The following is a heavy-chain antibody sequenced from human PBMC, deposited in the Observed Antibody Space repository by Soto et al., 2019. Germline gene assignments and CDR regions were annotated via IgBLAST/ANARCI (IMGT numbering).Heavy chain of an antibody. V-gene: IGHV4-59*08. J-gene: IGHJ4*02. CDR2: IYYSGTT. Sequence: QVQLQESGPGLVKPSETLSLTCTVSGGSISSYYWSWIRQPPGKGLEWIGYIYYSGTTNYNPSLKSRVTISVDTSKNQFSLKLSSVTAADTAVYYCAGGWWYYFDYWGQGTLVTVSS. CDR3: AGGWWYYFDY. CDR1: GGSISSYY. D-gene: IGHD6-19*01.